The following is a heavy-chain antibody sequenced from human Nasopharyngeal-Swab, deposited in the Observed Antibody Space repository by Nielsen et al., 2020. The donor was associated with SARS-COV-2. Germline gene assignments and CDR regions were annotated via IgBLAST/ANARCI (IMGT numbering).Heavy chain of an antibody. CDR1: GYTFTGYY. CDR2: INPSDGST. D-gene: IGHD5-18*01. J-gene: IGHJ4*02. Sequence: ASVKVSCKASGYTFTGYYLHWVREAPGQGLERMAIINPSDGSTNYAQKFQGRVTLTRDTSTSTVYMELSSLRSEDTAVYYCARDRRSGLDTGVVCDYWGQGSLVTVSS. CDR3: ARDRRSGLDTGVVCDY. V-gene: IGHV1-46*01.